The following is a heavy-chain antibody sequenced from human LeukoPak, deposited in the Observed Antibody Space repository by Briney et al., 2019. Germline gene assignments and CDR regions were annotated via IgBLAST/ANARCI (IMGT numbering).Heavy chain of an antibody. CDR1: GFILRNNW. Sequence: GGSLRLSCAASGFILRNNWMNWVRQGPGKGLEWVGRIKRETDGGATDHAAPVKDRFTISRDDSKNMLFLDMKSLKIEDTGLYYCTTGGGVGAIRTGAYWGQGTLVIVSS. J-gene: IGHJ4*02. D-gene: IGHD1-26*01. CDR3: TTGGGVGAIRTGAY. CDR2: IKRETDGGAT. V-gene: IGHV3-15*07.